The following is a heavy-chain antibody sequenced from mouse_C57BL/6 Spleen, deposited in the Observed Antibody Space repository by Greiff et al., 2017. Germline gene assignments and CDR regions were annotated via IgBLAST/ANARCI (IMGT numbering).Heavy chain of an antibody. D-gene: IGHD1-1*01. V-gene: IGHV5-17*01. Sequence: EVKLVESGGGLVKPGGSLKLSCAASGFTFSDYGMHWVRQAPEKGLEWVAYISSGSSTIYYADTVKGRFTISRDNAKNTLFLQMTSLRSEDTAMYYCARRGFTTVGATERGYAMDYWGQGTSVTVSS. CDR3: ARRGFTTVGATERGYAMDY. CDR1: GFTFSDYG. CDR2: ISSGSSTI. J-gene: IGHJ4*01.